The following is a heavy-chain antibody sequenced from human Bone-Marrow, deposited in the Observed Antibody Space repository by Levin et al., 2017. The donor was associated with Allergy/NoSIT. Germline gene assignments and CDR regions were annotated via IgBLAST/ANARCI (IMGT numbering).Heavy chain of an antibody. CDR3: ARREVGADEANAFDI. J-gene: IGHJ3*02. Sequence: VASVKVSCKGSGYRFSDYWIGWVRQMPGKGLEWMGIIFPGDSDTTYSPSFQGHVTISADKSISTAYLQWSSLKASDTAIYYCARREVGADEANAFDIWGQGTMVTISS. CDR2: IFPGDSDT. CDR1: GYRFSDYW. V-gene: IGHV5-51*01. D-gene: IGHD1-26*01.